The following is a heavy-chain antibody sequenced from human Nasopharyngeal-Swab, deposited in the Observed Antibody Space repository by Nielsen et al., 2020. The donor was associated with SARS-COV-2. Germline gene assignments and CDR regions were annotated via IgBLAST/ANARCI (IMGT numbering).Heavy chain of an antibody. V-gene: IGHV4-39*07. CDR2: IYYRGST. CDR1: GGSVSSICYY. Sequence: SETLSLTCTFSGGSVSSICYYWGWIRQPPGKGLAWIGSIYYRGSTYYNAAPKSRVTISVDTSNNQFSQKLSSVTAADTAVYYCARGYVHFDYWGQGTLVTVSS. J-gene: IGHJ4*02. D-gene: IGHD2-2*01. CDR3: ARGYVHFDY.